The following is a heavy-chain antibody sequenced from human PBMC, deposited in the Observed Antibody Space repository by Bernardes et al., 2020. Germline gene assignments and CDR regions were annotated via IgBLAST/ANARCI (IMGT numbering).Heavy chain of an antibody. CDR1: GFTFSSYS. Sequence: GSLRLSCAASGFTFSSYSMNWVRQAPGKGLEWVSYISSSSSTIYYADSVKGRFTISRDNAKNSLYLQMNSLRDEDTAVYYCARDSLYSSSWPPYGMDVWGKGTTVTVSS. CDR2: ISSSSSTI. CDR3: ARDSLYSSSWPPYGMDV. D-gene: IGHD6-13*01. V-gene: IGHV3-48*02. J-gene: IGHJ6*04.